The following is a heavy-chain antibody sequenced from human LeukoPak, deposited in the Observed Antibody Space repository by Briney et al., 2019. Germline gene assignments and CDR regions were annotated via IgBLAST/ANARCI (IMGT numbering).Heavy chain of an antibody. D-gene: IGHD6-13*01. Sequence: PSETLSLTCTVSGGSITSYYWNWIRQPPGKGLEWIGYIYYSGSTNYNPSLKSRVTISVDTSKNQFSLKLSSVTAADTAVYYCARRASGGSSYYYFDYWGQGTLVTVSS. V-gene: IGHV4-59*08. J-gene: IGHJ4*02. CDR3: ARRASGGSSYYYFDY. CDR2: IYYSGST. CDR1: GGSITSYY.